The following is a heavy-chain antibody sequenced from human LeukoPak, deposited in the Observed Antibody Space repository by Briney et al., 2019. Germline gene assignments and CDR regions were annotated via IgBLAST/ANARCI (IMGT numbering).Heavy chain of an antibody. Sequence: PSETLSLTCTVSGGSISSYYWSWIRQPPGKGLEWIGYIYYSGSTNYNPSLKSRVTISVDTSKNQFSLKLSSVTAPDTAVYYCARQGEYYFDYWGQGTLVTVSS. CDR2: IYYSGST. J-gene: IGHJ4*02. CDR1: GGSISSYY. CDR3: ARQGEYYFDY. V-gene: IGHV4-59*08.